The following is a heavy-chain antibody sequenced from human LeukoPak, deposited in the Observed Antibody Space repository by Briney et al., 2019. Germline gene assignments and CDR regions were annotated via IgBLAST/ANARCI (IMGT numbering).Heavy chain of an antibody. CDR2: INPSGGST. Sequence: ASVKVSCKASGYTFTGYYMHWVRQPPGQGLEWMGIINPSGGSTSYAQKFQGRVTMTRDTSTSTVYMELSSLRSENTAVYYCARAAKQGVQTDYWGQGTLVTVSS. CDR3: ARAAKQGVQTDY. CDR1: GYTFTGYY. D-gene: IGHD3-10*01. J-gene: IGHJ4*02. V-gene: IGHV1-46*01.